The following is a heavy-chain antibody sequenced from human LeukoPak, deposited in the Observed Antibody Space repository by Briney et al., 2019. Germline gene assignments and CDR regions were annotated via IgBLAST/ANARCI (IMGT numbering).Heavy chain of an antibody. CDR3: ARVVVVPADRGGFDY. D-gene: IGHD2-2*01. Sequence: PGGSLRLSCAASGFSVSSNYMTWVRQAPGKGLECVSVIYGGGNTYYADSVGGRFTISRDNSKNTLYLQMNSLRVEDTAMYYCARVVVVPADRGGFDYWGQGTLVTVSS. V-gene: IGHV3-53*01. J-gene: IGHJ4*02. CDR1: GFSVSSNY. CDR2: IYGGGNT.